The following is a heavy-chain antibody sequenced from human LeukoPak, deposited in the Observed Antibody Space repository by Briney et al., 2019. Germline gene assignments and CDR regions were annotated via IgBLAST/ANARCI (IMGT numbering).Heavy chain of an antibody. CDR3: AKDLAIFSMVRGVNYFDY. J-gene: IGHJ4*02. V-gene: IGHV3-30*02. Sequence: SGGSLRLSCAASGFTFNNYGMHWVRQAPGKGLEWVAFIRYDGSNTYYADSVKGRFTISRDNSKNTLYLQMNSLRAEDTAVNYCAKDLAIFSMVRGVNYFDYWGQGTLVTVSS. CDR1: GFTFNNYG. CDR2: IRYDGSNT. D-gene: IGHD3-10*01.